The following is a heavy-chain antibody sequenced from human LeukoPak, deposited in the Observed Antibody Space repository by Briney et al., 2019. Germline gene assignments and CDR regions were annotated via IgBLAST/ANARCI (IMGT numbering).Heavy chain of an antibody. CDR1: GFSFSISD. CDR2: INSDGSTT. CDR3: ARSGTTVITHFDY. V-gene: IGHV3-74*01. Sequence: GGSLRLSCAASGFSFSISDMSWVRQAPGKGLVRVSRINSDGSTTNNADSVKGRFTISRDNAKNTLYLQMNSLRAEDTAVYYCARSGTTVITHFDYWGQGTLVTVSS. J-gene: IGHJ4*02. D-gene: IGHD4-23*01.